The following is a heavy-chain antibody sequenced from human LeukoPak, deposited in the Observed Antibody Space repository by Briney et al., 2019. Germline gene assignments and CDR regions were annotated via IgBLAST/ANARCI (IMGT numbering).Heavy chain of an antibody. CDR3: GRDGYCSGGSCYRMDV. CDR1: GFTFSNYW. CDR2: RPSDGSSI. Sequence: GGSLRLSCAASGFTFSNYWMHWVRQAPGKGLVWVSRRPSDGSSISYADSAKGRFTISRDNAKNTLYLQMNSLRAEDTGVYYRGRDGYCSGGSCYRMDVWGQGTTVIVSS. D-gene: IGHD2-15*01. V-gene: IGHV3-74*01. J-gene: IGHJ6*02.